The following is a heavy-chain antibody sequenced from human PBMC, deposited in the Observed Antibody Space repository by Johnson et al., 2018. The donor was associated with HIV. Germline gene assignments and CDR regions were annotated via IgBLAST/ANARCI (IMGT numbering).Heavy chain of an antibody. Sequence: VQLVESGGGVVQPGRSLRLSCAASGFTFSSYAMHWVRQAPGKGLEWVAVISYDGSNKYYADSVKGRFTISRDDSKNTLYLQMNSLKTEDTAVYYCTTGKTYYDFWSGYRHDAFDIWGQGTMVTVSS. CDR1: GFTFSSYA. CDR2: ISYDGSNK. V-gene: IGHV3-30-3*01. D-gene: IGHD3-3*01. J-gene: IGHJ3*02. CDR3: TTGKTYYDFWSGYRHDAFDI.